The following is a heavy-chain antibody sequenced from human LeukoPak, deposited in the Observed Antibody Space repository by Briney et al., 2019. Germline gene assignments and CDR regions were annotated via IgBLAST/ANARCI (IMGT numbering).Heavy chain of an antibody. CDR3: ARRGWFEGIKWFDP. V-gene: IGHV4-61*02. CDR2: IYTSGST. Sequence: SETLSLTCTVSGGSISSDSYYWSWIRQPAGKGLEWIGRIYTSGSTNYNPSLKSRVTISVDTSKNQFSLKLSSVTAADTAVYYCARRGWFEGIKWFDPWGQGTLVTVSS. D-gene: IGHD3-10*01. CDR1: GGSISSDSYY. J-gene: IGHJ5*02.